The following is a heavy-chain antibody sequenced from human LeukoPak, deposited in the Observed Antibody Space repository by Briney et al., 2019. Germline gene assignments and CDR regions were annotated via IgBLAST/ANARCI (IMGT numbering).Heavy chain of an antibody. J-gene: IGHJ4*02. Sequence: ASVKVSCKASGYTFTSYYMNWVRQAPGQGLEWMGVINPSGGSTSYAQKFQDRVTMTRDTSTSTVYMELSSLRSEDTAVYYCARGQAEVGPTKIADYWGQGTLVAVSS. D-gene: IGHD1-26*01. CDR2: INPSGGST. V-gene: IGHV1-46*01. CDR1: GYTFTSYY. CDR3: ARGQAEVGPTKIADY.